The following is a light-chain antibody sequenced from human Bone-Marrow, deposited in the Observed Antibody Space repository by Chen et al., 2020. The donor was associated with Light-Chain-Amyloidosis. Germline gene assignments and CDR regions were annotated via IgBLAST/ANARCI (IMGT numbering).Light chain of an antibody. CDR3: QVWDRSSDRPV. CDR2: DDS. CDR1: NIGSTS. V-gene: IGLV3-21*02. Sequence: SYVLTQPSSVSVAPGQTATIACGGNNIGSTSVHWYQQTPGQAPLLVVYDDSDRPSGIPERLCASNSGNTATLTISRVEAGDEADYYCQVWDRSSDRPVFGGGTKLTVL. J-gene: IGLJ3*02.